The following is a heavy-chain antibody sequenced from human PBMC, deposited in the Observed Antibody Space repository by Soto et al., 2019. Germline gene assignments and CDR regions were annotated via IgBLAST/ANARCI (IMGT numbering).Heavy chain of an antibody. D-gene: IGHD3-3*01. CDR3: ARVGREDRLDP. CDR2: ILPGDSDT. Sequence: HRESLKISCKSSGYSFTSYWIGWVRQMPGKGLEWMGNILPGDSDTRYSASFQGQVTISADKSISTAYLHWSSLKASDTAMYYCARVGREDRLDPWGQGTLFSVSS. CDR1: GYSFTSYW. V-gene: IGHV5-51*01. J-gene: IGHJ5*02.